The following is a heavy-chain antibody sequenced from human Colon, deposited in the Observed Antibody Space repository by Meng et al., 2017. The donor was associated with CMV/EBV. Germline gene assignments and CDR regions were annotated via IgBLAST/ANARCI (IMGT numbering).Heavy chain of an antibody. CDR1: GYTFTDYY. V-gene: IGHV1-2*02. CDR3: ARVKCGTTSCSEGQGLDS. Sequence: ASVMVSCKASGYTFTDYYLHWVRQAPGQGLEWMGWINPNGGGTDYAQTFQGRVTMTRDTSTTTAYLELKRLTSDDTATYYCARVKCGTTSCSEGQGLDSWGQGTRVTVSS. CDR2: INPNGGGT. J-gene: IGHJ5*01. D-gene: IGHD1-7*01.